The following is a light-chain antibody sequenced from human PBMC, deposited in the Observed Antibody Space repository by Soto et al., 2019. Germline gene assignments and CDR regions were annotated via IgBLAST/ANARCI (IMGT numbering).Light chain of an antibody. V-gene: IGLV2-14*01. Sequence: QSALTQPASVSGSPGQSITISCSGTRSDIGGYNYVSWYQHHPGKAPKLMIYEVNTRPSGVSDRFSGSKSGNTASLTISGLQAEDEADYYCRSYTSSSTYVFGSGTKGHRP. J-gene: IGLJ1*01. CDR2: EVN. CDR1: RSDIGGYNY. CDR3: RSYTSSSTYV.